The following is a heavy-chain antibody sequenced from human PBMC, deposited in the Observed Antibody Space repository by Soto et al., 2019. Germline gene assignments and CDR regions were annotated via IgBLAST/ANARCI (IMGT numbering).Heavy chain of an antibody. CDR1: GDSISSYY. J-gene: IGHJ4*02. V-gene: IGHV4-59*08. CDR3: ARQRGSGYDFGAIDY. Sequence: QVQLQESGPGLVKPSETLSLTCTVSGDSISSYYWSWIRQPPGKGLEWIGYIYYSGSTNSNPSLKSRVTRSIDTSKNQFSLKLNSVTAADTAFYYCARQRGSGYDFGAIDYWGQGTLVTVSS. CDR2: IYYSGST. D-gene: IGHD5-12*01.